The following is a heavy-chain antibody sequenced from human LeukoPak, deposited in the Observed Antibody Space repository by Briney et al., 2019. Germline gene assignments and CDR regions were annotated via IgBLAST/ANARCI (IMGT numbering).Heavy chain of an antibody. CDR3: ARDSIVVVSYYYMDV. CDR1: GFTFSSYG. J-gene: IGHJ6*03. Sequence: GALRLSCAASGFTFSSYGMHWVRQAPGKGLEWVAVIWYDGSNKYYADSVKGRFTITRDNSKNTLYLQMNSLRAEDTAVYYCARDSIVVVSYYYMDVWGKGTTVTVSS. D-gene: IGHD2-2*01. V-gene: IGHV3-33*01. CDR2: IWYDGSNK.